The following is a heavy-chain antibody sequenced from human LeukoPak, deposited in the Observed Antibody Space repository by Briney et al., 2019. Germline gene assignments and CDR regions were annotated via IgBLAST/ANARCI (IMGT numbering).Heavy chain of an antibody. CDR2: VGTTGGP. CDR1: GFTFSSYD. V-gene: IGHV3-13*05. CDR3: ARGSTFDI. Sequence: GGSLRLSCAASGFTFSSYDMHWVRQTTGKGLDWVSVVGTTGGPYYADSVKGRFTISRDNAKNSLFLQMNSLRAEDTAVYYCARGSTFDIWGQGTVVSVSS. J-gene: IGHJ3*02.